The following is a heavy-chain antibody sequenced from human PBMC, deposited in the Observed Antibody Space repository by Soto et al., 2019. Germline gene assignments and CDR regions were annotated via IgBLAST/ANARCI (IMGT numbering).Heavy chain of an antibody. Sequence: PGGSLRLSCAASGFTFSSYAMSWVRQAPGKGLEWVSAISGSGGSTYYADSVKGRFTISRDNSKNTLYLQMNSLRAEDTAVYYCAKEGCSSTSCYPLYYYYYYMDVWGKGTTVTVSS. V-gene: IGHV3-23*01. CDR2: ISGSGGST. CDR3: AKEGCSSTSCYPLYYYYYYMDV. J-gene: IGHJ6*03. D-gene: IGHD2-2*01. CDR1: GFTFSSYA.